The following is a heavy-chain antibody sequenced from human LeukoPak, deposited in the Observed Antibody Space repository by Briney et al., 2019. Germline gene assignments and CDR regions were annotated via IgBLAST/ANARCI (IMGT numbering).Heavy chain of an antibody. J-gene: IGHJ4*02. CDR2: INSDASST. V-gene: IGHV3-74*01. Sequence: GGSLRLSCAASGFTFSSYWMHWVRQAPGKGLVWVSRINSDASSTSYADSVRGRFTISRDNAKNTLYLQMNSLRAEDTAVYYCARVAAVAGADFDYWGQGTLVTVSS. CDR3: ARVAAVAGADFDY. CDR1: GFTFSSYW. D-gene: IGHD6-19*01.